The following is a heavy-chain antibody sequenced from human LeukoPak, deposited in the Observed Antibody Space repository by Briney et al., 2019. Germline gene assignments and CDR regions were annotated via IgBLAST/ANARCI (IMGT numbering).Heavy chain of an antibody. V-gene: IGHV4-4*08. CDR3: ARGYYDSRGLSNPFDS. Sequence: SETLSLTCTVSGASISSSYWSWLRQPPGKGLEWIAYIHTNGNTNSNPSLKSRVTVSVDASKNQFSLKLRSVAAADTALYYCARGYYDSRGLSNPFDSWGQGTLVTVSS. CDR1: GASISSSY. J-gene: IGHJ4*02. D-gene: IGHD3-22*01. CDR2: IHTNGNT.